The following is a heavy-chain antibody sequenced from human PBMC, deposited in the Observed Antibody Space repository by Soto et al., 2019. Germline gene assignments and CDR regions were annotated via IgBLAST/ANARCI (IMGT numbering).Heavy chain of an antibody. CDR3: ARDDYYNTNSWFDP. V-gene: IGHV4-4*07. J-gene: IGHJ5*02. CDR1: GRSVRNYS. D-gene: IGHD3-10*01. Sequence: SETLSLTCIVSGRSVRNYSWSWIRQPAGKGLEWIGRIHITGSTSYNPSLKSRVTMSLDTSKNQFSLRLNSVTAADTAVYYCARDDYYNTNSWFDPWGQGTLVTVSS. CDR2: IHITGST.